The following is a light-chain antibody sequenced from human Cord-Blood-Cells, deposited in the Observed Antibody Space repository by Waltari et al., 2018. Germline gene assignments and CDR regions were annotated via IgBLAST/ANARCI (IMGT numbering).Light chain of an antibody. CDR2: YDC. J-gene: IGLJ1*01. V-gene: IGLV3-21*04. Sequence: SYVLTTPPSVSVAPGKTARLTCGGTNTGSKRAHGDQPTPGQAPLLVIYYDCDRPSGIPERFSGSNSGNTATLTISRVEAGDEADYYCQVWDSSSDHYVFGTGTKVTVL. CDR3: QVWDSSSDHYV. CDR1: NTGSKR.